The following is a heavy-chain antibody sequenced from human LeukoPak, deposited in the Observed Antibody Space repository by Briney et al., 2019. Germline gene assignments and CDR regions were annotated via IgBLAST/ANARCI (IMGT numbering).Heavy chain of an antibody. Sequence: SETLSFTCTVSGGSVSSGSYYWSWIRQPPGTGLEWIGYIYYSGSTNYNPSLKSRVTISVDTSKNQFSLKLSSVTAADTAVYYCARAPRIAAAFDDYWGQGTLVTVSS. V-gene: IGHV4-61*01. CDR2: IYYSGST. J-gene: IGHJ4*02. CDR1: GGSVSSGSYY. CDR3: ARAPRIAAAFDDY. D-gene: IGHD6-13*01.